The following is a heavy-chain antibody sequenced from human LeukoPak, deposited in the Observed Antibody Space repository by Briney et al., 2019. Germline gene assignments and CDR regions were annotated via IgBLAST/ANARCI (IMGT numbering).Heavy chain of an antibody. CDR3: ATSEVSGWQWPIGIGDI. Sequence: PGGSLRLSCAASGFTFNSYTMHWVRQAPGKGLEWVALISYDGSNEYYADSVKGRFTISRDNSKNTLYLQMNSLRAEDTAVYYCATSEVSGWQWPIGIGDIWGQGTMVTVSS. CDR1: GFTFNSYT. CDR2: ISYDGSNE. J-gene: IGHJ3*02. D-gene: IGHD6-19*01. V-gene: IGHV3-30-3*01.